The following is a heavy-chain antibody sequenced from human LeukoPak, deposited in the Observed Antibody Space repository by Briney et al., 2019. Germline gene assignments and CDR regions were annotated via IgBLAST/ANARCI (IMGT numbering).Heavy chain of an antibody. Sequence: LTGGSLRLSCAASGFTFSSYWMHWVRQGPGKGLVWVSRVKGDGSGTSHADSVKGRFTISRDNAKNTLFLQMTSLRAEDTAVYYCVRGNSGSRTTPFDYWGQGTLVTVSS. J-gene: IGHJ4*02. V-gene: IGHV3-74*01. D-gene: IGHD6-19*01. CDR1: GFTFSSYW. CDR2: VKGDGSGT. CDR3: VRGNSGSRTTPFDY.